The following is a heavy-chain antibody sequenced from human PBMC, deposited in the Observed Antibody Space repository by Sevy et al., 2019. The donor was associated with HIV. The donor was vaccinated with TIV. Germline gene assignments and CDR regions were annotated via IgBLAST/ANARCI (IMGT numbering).Heavy chain of an antibody. CDR1: GFIFSDYY. CDR3: ARDPLLGVAREVARGGY. V-gene: IGHV3-11*01. CDR2: ISGSGIT. D-gene: IGHD2-15*01. J-gene: IGHJ4*02. Sequence: GGSLRLSCSGSGFIFSDYYMSWIRQAPGRGLEWVSYISGSGITYYAGSVEGRFTISRANARNSLYLQMNSLRADDTAVYYGARDPLLGVAREVARGGYWGQGTLVTVSS.